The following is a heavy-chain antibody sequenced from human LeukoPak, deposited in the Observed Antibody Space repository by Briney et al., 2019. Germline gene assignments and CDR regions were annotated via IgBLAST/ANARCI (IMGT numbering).Heavy chain of an antibody. CDR2: TFTSGRT. D-gene: IGHD3-16*01. Sequence: PSETLSLTCTVSGGSFSSGTFYWSWIRQPAGKGLEWVGRTFTSGRTNYNPSLKSRVTISVDTSKNQFSLRLSSVTAADTAVYYCCVRGSAGAHFDNWGQGTLVTVSS. J-gene: IGHJ4*02. CDR3: CVRGSAGAHFDN. CDR1: GGSFSSGTFY. V-gene: IGHV4-61*02.